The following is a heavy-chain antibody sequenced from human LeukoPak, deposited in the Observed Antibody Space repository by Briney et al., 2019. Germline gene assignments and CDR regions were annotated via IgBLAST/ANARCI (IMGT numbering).Heavy chain of an antibody. CDR1: GFTFSSYA. CDR2: ISGSGGST. V-gene: IGHV3-23*01. D-gene: IGHD4-23*01. CDR3: AKGYGGNSDFDY. Sequence: PGGSLRLXCAASGFTFSSYAMSWVRQAPGKGLEWVSAISGSGGSTYYADSVKGRFTISRDNSKNTLYLQMNSLRAEDTAVYYCAKGYGGNSDFDYWGQGTLVTVSS. J-gene: IGHJ4*02.